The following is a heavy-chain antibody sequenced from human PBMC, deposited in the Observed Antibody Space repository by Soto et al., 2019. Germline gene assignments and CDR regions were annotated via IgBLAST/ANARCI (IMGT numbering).Heavy chain of an antibody. V-gene: IGHV3-9*01. CDR3: AKRDGNNWDFDH. CDR1: GFTFGDYG. CDR2: ITWDSNTI. Sequence: PGGSLRLSCAASGFTFGDYGMHWVRRAPGKGLEWVSGITWDSNTIAYADSVKGRFTISRDNAKNSVYLQMNSLRSEDTALYYCAKRDGNNWDFDHWGQGTQLTVSS. J-gene: IGHJ4*02. D-gene: IGHD1-20*01.